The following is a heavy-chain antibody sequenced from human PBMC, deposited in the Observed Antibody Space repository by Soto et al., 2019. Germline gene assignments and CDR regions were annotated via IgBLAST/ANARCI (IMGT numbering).Heavy chain of an antibody. Sequence: PSETLSLTCAVYGGSFSGYYWSWIRQPPGKGLEWIGEINHSGSTNYNPSLKSRVTISVDTSKNQFSLKLSSVTAADTAVYYCARGRLYDYVWGSYRHNVVRAFDIWGQGTMVTVSS. CDR2: INHSGST. CDR1: GGSFSGYY. D-gene: IGHD3-16*02. J-gene: IGHJ3*02. V-gene: IGHV4-34*01. CDR3: ARGRLYDYVWGSYRHNVVRAFDI.